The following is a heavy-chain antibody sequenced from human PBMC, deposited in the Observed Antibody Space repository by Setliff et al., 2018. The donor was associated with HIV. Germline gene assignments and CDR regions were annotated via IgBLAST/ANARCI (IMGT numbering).Heavy chain of an antibody. CDR3: ARDPRTGTTGLFDS. CDR2: INQDESGK. Sequence: ETLSLTCAVSGGSIMTGDWWSWVRQSPGKGLEWVANINQDESGKYYADSVKGRFAISRDNSKNTLFLQMNTLRTEDTAVYYCARDPRTGTTGLFDSWGQGTLVTVSS. D-gene: IGHD1-1*01. CDR1: GGSIMTGDW. V-gene: IGHV3-7*01. J-gene: IGHJ4*02.